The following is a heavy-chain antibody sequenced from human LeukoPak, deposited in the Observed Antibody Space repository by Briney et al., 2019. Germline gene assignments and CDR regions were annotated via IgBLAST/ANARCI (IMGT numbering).Heavy chain of an antibody. CDR3: ASSSGRPYYFDY. J-gene: IGHJ4*02. D-gene: IGHD6-19*01. V-gene: IGHV1-46*01. Sequence: KFQGRVTMTRDTSTSTVYMELSSLRSEDTAVYYCASSSGRPYYFDYWGQGTLVTVSS.